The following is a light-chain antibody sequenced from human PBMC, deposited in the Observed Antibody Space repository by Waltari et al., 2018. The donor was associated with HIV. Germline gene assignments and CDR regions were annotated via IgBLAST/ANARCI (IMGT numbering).Light chain of an antibody. CDR1: SSNVGSEDL. CDR2: EVT. V-gene: IGLV2-23*02. Sequence: QSALTQPASVSGSPGQSITSSCTGTSSNVGSEDLVSWYQLHPGEAPKLIIYEVTKRPSGVSNRFSGSKSGNTASLTISGLQSEDEADYYCCSCPRSGIRYVFGTGTKVTVL. J-gene: IGLJ1*01. CDR3: CSCPRSGIRYV.